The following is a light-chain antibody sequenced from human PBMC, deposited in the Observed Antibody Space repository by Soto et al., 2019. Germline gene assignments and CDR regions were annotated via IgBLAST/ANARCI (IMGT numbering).Light chain of an antibody. Sequence: QSVLTQPASVSGSPGQSITISCTGTSSDVGGYNYVSWYQQHPGKAPKLMIYEVSNRPSGVSNRFSGSKSGNTASLTISVLQAEDEAEYYCSSYTSSSTRVFGGGTQLTVL. CDR2: EVS. CDR1: SSDVGGYNY. V-gene: IGLV2-14*01. CDR3: SSYTSSSTRV. J-gene: IGLJ3*02.